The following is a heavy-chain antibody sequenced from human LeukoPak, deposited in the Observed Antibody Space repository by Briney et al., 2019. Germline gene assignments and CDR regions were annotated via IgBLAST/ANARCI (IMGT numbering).Heavy chain of an antibody. D-gene: IGHD3-22*01. CDR2: ISSSSSYI. CDR3: ARSEGYYDSSGYYFMAFDI. J-gene: IGHJ3*02. V-gene: IGHV3-21*01. Sequence: GGSRRLSCAASGSTFSSYSMNWVRQAPGKGLEWVSSISSSSSYIYYADSVKGRFTISRDNAKNSLYLQMNSLRAEDTAVYYCARSEGYYDSSGYYFMAFDIWGQGTMVTVSS. CDR1: GSTFSSYS.